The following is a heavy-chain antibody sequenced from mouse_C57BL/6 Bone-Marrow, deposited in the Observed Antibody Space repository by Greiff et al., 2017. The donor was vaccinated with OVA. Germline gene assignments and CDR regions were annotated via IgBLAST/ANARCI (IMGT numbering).Heavy chain of an antibody. Sequence: VQLQQSGAELVRPGASVKLSCTASGFNIKDDYMHWVKQRPEQGLEWIGWIDPENGDTEYASKFQGKATITADTSSNTAYLQLSSLTSEDTAVDYCTYYYGTLHFDVWGTGTTVTVSS. CDR3: TYYYGTLHFDV. V-gene: IGHV14-4*01. J-gene: IGHJ1*03. CDR2: IDPENGDT. CDR1: GFNIKDDY. D-gene: IGHD1-1*01.